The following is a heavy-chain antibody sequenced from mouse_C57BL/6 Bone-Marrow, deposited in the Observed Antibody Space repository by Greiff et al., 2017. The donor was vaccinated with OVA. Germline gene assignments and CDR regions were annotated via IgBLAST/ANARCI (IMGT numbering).Heavy chain of an antibody. CDR2: FYPGSGSI. V-gene: IGHV1-62-2*01. D-gene: IGHD1-1*01. CDR1: GYTFTEYT. CDR3: ARHEVYGSSYVRYFDV. Sequence: VQLQQSGAELVKPGASVKLSCKASGYTFTEYTIHWVKQRSGQGLEWIGWFYPGSGSIKYNEKFKDKATLTADKYSSTVYMELSRLTSEDSAVYFCARHEVYGSSYVRYFDVWGTGTTVTVSS. J-gene: IGHJ1*03.